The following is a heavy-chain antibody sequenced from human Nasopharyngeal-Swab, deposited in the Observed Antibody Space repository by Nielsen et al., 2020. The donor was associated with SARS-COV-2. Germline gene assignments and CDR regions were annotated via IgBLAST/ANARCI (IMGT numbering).Heavy chain of an antibody. Sequence: GESLKISCAASGFTFSSYTMNRVRQAPGKGLVWVASTNAAGTYAHYADSVKGRFTISRENAKNSLYLQMNSLGAEDTAVYYCLRGDSRDVWGQGTMVTVSS. D-gene: IGHD3-22*01. V-gene: IGHV3-21*01. J-gene: IGHJ3*01. CDR1: GFTFSSYT. CDR2: TNAAGTYA. CDR3: LRGDSRDV.